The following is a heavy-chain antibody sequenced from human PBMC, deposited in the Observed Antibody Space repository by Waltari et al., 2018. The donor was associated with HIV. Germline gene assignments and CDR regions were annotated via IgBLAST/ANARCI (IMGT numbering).Heavy chain of an antibody. CDR3: ATPPYCSSTSCPFFFDY. D-gene: IGHD2-2*01. Sequence: QVQLVQYGAEVKKTGSSVKVSCKASGGTFSSYAISWVRQAPGQGLEWMGGIIPIFGTANYAQKFQGRVTITADESTSTAYMELSSLRSEDTAVYYCATPPYCSSTSCPFFFDYWGQGTLVTVSS. CDR1: GGTFSSYA. V-gene: IGHV1-69*01. J-gene: IGHJ4*02. CDR2: IIPIFGTA.